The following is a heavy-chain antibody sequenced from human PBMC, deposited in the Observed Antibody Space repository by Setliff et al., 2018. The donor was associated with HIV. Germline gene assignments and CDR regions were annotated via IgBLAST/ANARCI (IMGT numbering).Heavy chain of an antibody. CDR2: VYQSGST. V-gene: IGHV4-38-2*01. CDR1: GYSISSGSY. CDR3: ARRSAAGNYFDY. D-gene: IGHD6-13*01. Sequence: SETLSLTCVVSGYSISSGSYWGWIRQPPGKGLEWIGKVYQSGSTDYNPSLKSRVTISVDTSKNQFSLKLNSVTAADTAVYYCARRSAAGNYFDYWGQGTLVT. J-gene: IGHJ4*02.